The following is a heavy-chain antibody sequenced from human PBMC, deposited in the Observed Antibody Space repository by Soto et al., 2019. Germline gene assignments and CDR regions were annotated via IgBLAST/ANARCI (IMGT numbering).Heavy chain of an antibody. Sequence: QVQLVESGGGLVKPGGSLRLSCAASGFTFSDYYMSWIRQAPGKGLEWVSYISSSSSYTNYADSVKGRFTISRDNAKKSLYLQMNSLRGEDTAVYYCARVSMTTVTMGDYWGQGTLVTVSS. CDR1: GFTFSDYY. CDR3: ARVSMTTVTMGDY. J-gene: IGHJ4*02. V-gene: IGHV3-11*05. D-gene: IGHD4-17*01. CDR2: ISSSSSYT.